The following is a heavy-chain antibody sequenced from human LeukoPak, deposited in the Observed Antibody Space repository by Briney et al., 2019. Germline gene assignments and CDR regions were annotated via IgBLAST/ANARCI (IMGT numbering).Heavy chain of an antibody. Sequence: ASVKVSCKATGYTFTAYFVHWVRQAPGQGLEWMGIINPGDETTKYAQKFQGRVTMTRDTSTSTVYMEMSSLRSEDTAVYYCARIPSYYYGSGMPYYFDYWGQGTLVTVSS. CDR3: ARIPSYYYGSGMPYYFDY. V-gene: IGHV1-46*01. CDR2: INPGDETT. CDR1: GYTFTAYF. J-gene: IGHJ4*02. D-gene: IGHD3-10*01.